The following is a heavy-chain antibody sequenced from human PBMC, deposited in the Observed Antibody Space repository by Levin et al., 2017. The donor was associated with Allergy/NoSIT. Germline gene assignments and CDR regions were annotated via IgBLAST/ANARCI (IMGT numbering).Heavy chain of an antibody. CDR1: GYTFTGYY. Sequence: ASVKVSCKASGYTFTGYYMHWVRQAPGQGLEWMGWINPNSGGTNYAQKFQGRVTMTRDTSISTAYMELSRLRSDDTAVYYCASAPDYYDSSGYYAFDIWGQGTMVTVSS. D-gene: IGHD3-22*01. J-gene: IGHJ3*02. CDR2: INPNSGGT. V-gene: IGHV1-2*02. CDR3: ASAPDYYDSSGYYAFDI.